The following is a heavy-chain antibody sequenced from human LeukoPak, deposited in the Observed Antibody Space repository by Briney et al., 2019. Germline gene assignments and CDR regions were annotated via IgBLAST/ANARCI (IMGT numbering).Heavy chain of an antibody. CDR1: GFTYSSYA. D-gene: IGHD1-1*01. CDR3: AKANWQDEYIFYY. CDR2: ISGSGGRT. Sequence: PGGSLRLSCAASGFTYSSYAMGWVRQAPGKGLEWVSAISGSGGRTYYADSVKGRFTISRDNSKNTLYLQMNSPRAEDKAVYYCAKANWQDEYIFYYWGQGTLVTVSS. V-gene: IGHV3-23*01. J-gene: IGHJ4*02.